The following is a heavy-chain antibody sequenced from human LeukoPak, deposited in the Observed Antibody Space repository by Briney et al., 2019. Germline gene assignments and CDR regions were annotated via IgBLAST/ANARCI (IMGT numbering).Heavy chain of an antibody. CDR2: MNPNSGNT. CDR1: GYTFTSYD. CDR3: ARIESGSRGKMVWGVAFDY. Sequence: ASVKVSCKASGYTFTSYDINWVRQATGQGLEWMGWMNPNSGNTGYAQKFQGRVTMTRNTSISTAYMELSSLRSEDTAVYYCARIESGSRGKMVWGVAFDYWGQGTLVTVSS. D-gene: IGHD3-10*01. V-gene: IGHV1-8*01. J-gene: IGHJ4*02.